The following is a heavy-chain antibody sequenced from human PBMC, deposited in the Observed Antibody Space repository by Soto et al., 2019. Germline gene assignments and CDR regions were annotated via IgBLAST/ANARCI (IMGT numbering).Heavy chain of an antibody. CDR2: INSDGSST. Sequence: EVQLVESGGGLVQPGGSLRLSCAASGFTFSSYWMHWVRQAPGKGLVWVSRINSDGSSTSYADSVKGRFTISRDNAKNTLYLQMNSLRAEDTAVYYCARGGYTLAQYYYYYYMDVWGKGTTVTVSS. CDR1: GFTFSSYW. V-gene: IGHV3-74*01. CDR3: ARGGYTLAQYYYYYYMDV. D-gene: IGHD6-25*01. J-gene: IGHJ6*03.